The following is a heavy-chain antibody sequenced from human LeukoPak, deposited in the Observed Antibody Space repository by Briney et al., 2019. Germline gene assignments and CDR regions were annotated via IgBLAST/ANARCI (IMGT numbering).Heavy chain of an antibody. CDR1: GYSISSGYY. CDR2: IYHSGST. J-gene: IGHJ4*02. V-gene: IGHV4-38-2*01. Sequence: QVQLQESGPGLVKPSETLSLTCAVSGYSISSGYYWGWIRQPPGKGLEWIGSIYHSGSTYYNPSLKSRVTISVDTSKNQFSLKLSSVTAADTAVYYCASLVNMVRGVMIGYWGQGTLVTVSS. CDR3: ASLVNMVRGVMIGY. D-gene: IGHD3-10*01.